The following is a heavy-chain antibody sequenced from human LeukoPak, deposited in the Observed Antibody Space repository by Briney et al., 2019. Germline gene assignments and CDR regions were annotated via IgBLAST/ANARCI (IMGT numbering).Heavy chain of an antibody. V-gene: IGHV3-11*04. CDR2: ISSSGTTI. CDR1: GFTVSSNY. CDR3: ASKLWEPLDF. J-gene: IGHJ4*02. D-gene: IGHD1-26*01. Sequence: PGGSLRLSCAASGFTVSSNYMSWVRQAPGKGLEWVSYISSSGTTIYYADSVKGRFTISRDNAKNSLCLQMNSLRAEDTAVYYCASKLWEPLDFWGQGTLVTVSS.